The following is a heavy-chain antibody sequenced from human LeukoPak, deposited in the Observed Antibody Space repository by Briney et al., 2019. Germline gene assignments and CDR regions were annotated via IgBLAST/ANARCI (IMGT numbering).Heavy chain of an antibody. J-gene: IGHJ3*02. CDR3: ARDHGSGSYYAFDI. V-gene: IGHV3-48*01. Sequence: GGSLRLSCAASGFTFSSYSMNWVRQAPGKGLEWVSDISSSSSTIYYADSVKGRFTISRDNAKNSLYLQMNSLRAEDTAVYYCARDHGSGSYYAFDIWGQGTMVTVSS. CDR1: GFTFSSYS. D-gene: IGHD3-10*01. CDR2: ISSSSSTI.